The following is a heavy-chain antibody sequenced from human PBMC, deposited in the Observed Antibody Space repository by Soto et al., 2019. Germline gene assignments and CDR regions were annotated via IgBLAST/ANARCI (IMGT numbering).Heavy chain of an antibody. CDR1: GFTFSSDA. J-gene: IGHJ6*03. CDR2: ISSNGIGT. Sequence: EVQLVESGGGLAQPGGSLRLSCAASGFTFSSDAMDWVRQATGKGLEYVSGISSNGIGTYYANSVKVRFTISRDNSRDTVYLQMDSLRPEDMAVYYCATRARADYYPMDVWGKGTPVTVSS. D-gene: IGHD6-6*01. V-gene: IGHV3-64*01. CDR3: ATRARADYYPMDV.